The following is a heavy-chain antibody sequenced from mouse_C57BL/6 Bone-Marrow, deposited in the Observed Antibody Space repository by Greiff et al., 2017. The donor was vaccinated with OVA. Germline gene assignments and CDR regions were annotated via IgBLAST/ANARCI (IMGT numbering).Heavy chain of an antibody. Sequence: QVQLQQPGAALVRPGTSVKLSCKASGYTFTSYWMHWVKQRPGQGLEWIGVIDPSDSYTNYNQKFKGKATLTVDTSSSTAYMQLSSLTSEDSAVYYCARSNYYGSRDAMDYWGQGTSVTVSS. D-gene: IGHD1-1*01. CDR1: GYTFTSYW. V-gene: IGHV1-59*01. J-gene: IGHJ4*01. CDR3: ARSNYYGSRDAMDY. CDR2: IDPSDSYT.